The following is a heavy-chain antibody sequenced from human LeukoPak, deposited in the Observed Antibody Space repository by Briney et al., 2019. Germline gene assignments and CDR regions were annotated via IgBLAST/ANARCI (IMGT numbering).Heavy chain of an antibody. CDR3: AKEGSGGRYEYYFDY. Sequence: GRSLRLSCAASGFTFSSYGMHWVRQAPGKGLEWVAVISYDGSNKYYADSVKGRFTISRDNSKNTLYLQMNSLRAEDTAVYYCAKEGSGGRYEYYFDYWGQGTLVTVSS. CDR1: GFTFSSYG. J-gene: IGHJ4*02. D-gene: IGHD6-19*01. V-gene: IGHV3-30*18. CDR2: ISYDGSNK.